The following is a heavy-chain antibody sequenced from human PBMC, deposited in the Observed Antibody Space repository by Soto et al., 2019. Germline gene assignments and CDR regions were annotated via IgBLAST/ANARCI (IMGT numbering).Heavy chain of an antibody. J-gene: IGHJ5*02. CDR1: GGSISTGGYY. Sequence: QVQLQESGPGLVKPSQTLSLTCTVSGGSISTGGYYWNWIRQHPGKGLEWIGYFYYSGSTYYNPSLKSLVTISVNTSKTQFSLKLSYVTAADTAVYYCARSVFPWGQGTLVTVSS. CDR2: FYYSGST. V-gene: IGHV4-31*01. CDR3: ARSVFP.